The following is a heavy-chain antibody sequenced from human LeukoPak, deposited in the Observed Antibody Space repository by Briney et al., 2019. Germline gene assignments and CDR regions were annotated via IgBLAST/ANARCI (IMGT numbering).Heavy chain of an antibody. D-gene: IGHD6-13*01. CDR2: ISAYNGNT. CDR1: GYTFTGYY. Sequence: VASVKVSCKASGYTFTGYYMHWVRQAPGQGLEWMGWISAYNGNTNYAQKLQGRVTMTTDTSTSTAYMELRSLRSDDTAVYYCARGAIAAAGISAGYWGQGTLVTVSS. CDR3: ARGAIAAAGISAGY. J-gene: IGHJ4*02. V-gene: IGHV1-18*04.